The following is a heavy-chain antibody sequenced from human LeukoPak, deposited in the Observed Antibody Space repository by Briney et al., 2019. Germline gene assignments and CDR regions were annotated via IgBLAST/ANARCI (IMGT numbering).Heavy chain of an antibody. CDR3: AKDPILLWFGELPDY. V-gene: IGHV3-23*01. D-gene: IGHD3-10*01. J-gene: IGHJ4*02. CDR2: ISGSGGST. Sequence: GGSLRLSCSASGFTFSSYAMSWVRQAPGKGLEWVSAISGSGGSTYYADSVKGRFTISRDNSKNTLYLQMNSLRAEDTAVYYCAKDPILLWFGELPDYWGQGTLVTVSS. CDR1: GFTFSSYA.